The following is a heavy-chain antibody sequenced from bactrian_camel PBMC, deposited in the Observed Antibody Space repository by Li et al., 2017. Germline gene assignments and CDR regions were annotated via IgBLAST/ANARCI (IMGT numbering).Heavy chain of an antibody. J-gene: IGHJ4*01. CDR3: HAPYAY. CDR1: GITFSSYD. V-gene: IGHV3S40*01. CDR2: ILRDGDST. Sequence: VQLVESGGGLVLPGGSLRVSCAASGITFSSYDFYWVRQAPGKGLEWVSDILRDGDSTYYSDSVKGRFTISRDNAKNTVYLQMSSLQPEDAAVYYCHAPYAYWGQGTQITVS.